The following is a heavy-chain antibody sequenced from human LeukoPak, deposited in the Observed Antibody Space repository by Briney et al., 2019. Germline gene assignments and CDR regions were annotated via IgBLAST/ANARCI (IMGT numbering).Heavy chain of an antibody. Sequence: ASVKVSCKASGYTFTGYYMHWVRPAPGQGLEWMGWINPNSGGTNYAQKFQGRVTMTRDTSISTADMELSRLRLDDTAVYYCARSDSEGATNGYYWGQGTLVTVSS. V-gene: IGHV1-2*02. CDR1: GYTFTGYY. D-gene: IGHD1-26*01. CDR2: INPNSGGT. CDR3: ARSDSEGATNGYY. J-gene: IGHJ4*02.